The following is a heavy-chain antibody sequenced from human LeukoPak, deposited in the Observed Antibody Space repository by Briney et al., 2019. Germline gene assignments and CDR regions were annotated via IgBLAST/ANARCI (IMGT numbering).Heavy chain of an antibody. CDR2: ISHTGNT. CDR3: ARKTVSTGVDY. J-gene: IGHJ4*02. D-gene: IGHD5/OR15-5a*01. V-gene: IGHV4-34*01. CDR1: GGSFSGYF. Sequence: KSSETLSLTCAVYGGSFSGYFWSWIRQPPGKGLEWIGEISHTGNTAYKSSLKSRVTISLDTSKNQFSLKLSSVTAADTAVYYCARKTVSTGVDYWGQGTLVTVSS.